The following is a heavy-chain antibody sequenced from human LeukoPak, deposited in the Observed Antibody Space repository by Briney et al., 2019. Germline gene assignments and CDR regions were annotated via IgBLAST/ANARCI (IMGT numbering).Heavy chain of an antibody. Sequence: GESLKISCQNSGHRLATYWIAWVRQLPGKGLEWMGIIYPEDSDTSYGPSFQGQVTISADKSINTAYLQWNSLKTSDTAMYYCASTRDTLISAFDIWGQGTMVTVSS. CDR1: GHRLATYW. V-gene: IGHV5-51*01. CDR2: IYPEDSDT. D-gene: IGHD2-15*01. CDR3: ASTRDTLISAFDI. J-gene: IGHJ3*02.